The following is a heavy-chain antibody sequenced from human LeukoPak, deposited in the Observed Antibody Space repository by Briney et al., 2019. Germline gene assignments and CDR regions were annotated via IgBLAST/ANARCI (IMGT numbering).Heavy chain of an antibody. CDR2: INAGNGNT. V-gene: IGHV1-3*01. CDR1: GYTFTSYA. Sequence: ASVKVSCKASGYTFTSYAMHWVRQAPGQRLEWMGWINAGNGNTKYSQKFQGRVTITRDTSASTAYMELSSLRSEDTAVYYCARSWPHYYDSSGYYRFLDYWGQGTLVTVSS. J-gene: IGHJ4*02. CDR3: ARSWPHYYDSSGYYRFLDY. D-gene: IGHD3-22*01.